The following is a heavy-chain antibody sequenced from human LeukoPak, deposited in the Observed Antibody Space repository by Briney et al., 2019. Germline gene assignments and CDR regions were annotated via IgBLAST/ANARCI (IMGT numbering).Heavy chain of an antibody. Sequence: SETLSLTCTVSGVSISSGGYYWSWIRQHPGKGLEWIGYIYYSGSTYYNPSLKSRVTISVDTSKNQFSLKLSSVTAADTAVYYCARDRAYYGSGSYYDYWGQGTLVTVSS. CDR2: IYYSGST. CDR1: GVSISSGGYY. CDR3: ARDRAYYGSGSYYDY. J-gene: IGHJ4*02. D-gene: IGHD3-10*01. V-gene: IGHV4-31*03.